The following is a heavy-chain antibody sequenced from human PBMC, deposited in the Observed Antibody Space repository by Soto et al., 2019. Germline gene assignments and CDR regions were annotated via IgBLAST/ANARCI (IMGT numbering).Heavy chain of an antibody. V-gene: IGHV3-33*01. CDR3: ARDVAATGVARWLDP. D-gene: IGHD6-13*01. CDR2: IWYDGSHK. CDR1: GFPFGSHG. Sequence: QVQVVESGGGVVQSGRSLRLSCEASGFPFGSHGMHWVRQAPGKGLEWVAFIWYDGSHKDYAASVRGRFTISKDDSKNTLYLEMDNLRGEDTAIYYCARDVAATGVARWLDPWGQGTLVSVSS. J-gene: IGHJ5*02.